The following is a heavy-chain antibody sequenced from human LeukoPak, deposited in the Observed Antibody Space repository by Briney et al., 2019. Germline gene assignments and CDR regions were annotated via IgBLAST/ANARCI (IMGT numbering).Heavy chain of an antibody. Sequence: ASVKVSCKASGYTFTSYYMHWVRQAPGQGLEWMGVINPSGGSTSYAQKFQGRVTMTRDTSTTTVYMELSSLRSGDTAVYYCARELYCSSTSCPSDYWGQGTLVTVSS. D-gene: IGHD2-2*01. J-gene: IGHJ4*02. V-gene: IGHV1-46*01. CDR2: INPSGGST. CDR3: ARELYCSSTSCPSDY. CDR1: GYTFTSYY.